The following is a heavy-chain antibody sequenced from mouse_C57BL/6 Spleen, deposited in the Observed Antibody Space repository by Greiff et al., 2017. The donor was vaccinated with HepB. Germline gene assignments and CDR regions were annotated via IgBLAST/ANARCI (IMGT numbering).Heavy chain of an antibody. CDR1: GYTFTSYW. Sequence: QVQLKQPGAELVMPGASVKLSCKASGYTFTSYWMHWVKQRPGQGLEWIGEIDPSDSYTNYNQKFKGKSTLTVDKSSSTAYMQLSSLTSEDSAVYYCATQTAQATSFAYWGQGTLVTVSA. CDR2: IDPSDSYT. D-gene: IGHD3-2*02. CDR3: ATQTAQATSFAY. V-gene: IGHV1-69*01. J-gene: IGHJ3*01.